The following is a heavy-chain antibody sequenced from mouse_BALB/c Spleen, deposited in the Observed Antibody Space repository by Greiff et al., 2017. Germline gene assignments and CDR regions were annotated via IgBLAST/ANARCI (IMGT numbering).Heavy chain of an antibody. CDR2: INSNGGST. Sequence: EVQLQESGGGLVQPGGSLKLSCAASGFTFSSYGMSWVRQTPDKRLELVATINSNGGSTYYPDSVKGRFTISRDNAKNTLYLQMSSLKSEDTAMYYCARVNLYYFDDWGQGTTLTVSS. CDR3: ARVNLYYFDD. J-gene: IGHJ2*01. CDR1: GFTFSSYG. V-gene: IGHV5-6-3*01.